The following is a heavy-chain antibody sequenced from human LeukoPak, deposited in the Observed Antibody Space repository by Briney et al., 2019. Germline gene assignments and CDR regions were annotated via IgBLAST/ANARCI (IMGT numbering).Heavy chain of an antibody. CDR2: ISAYNGNT. CDR1: GYTFTSYG. J-gene: IGHJ5*02. V-gene: IGHV1-18*01. D-gene: IGHD2-15*01. CDR3: ARVPYCSGGSCYSGWFDP. Sequence: ASVKVSCKASGYTFTSYGISWVRQAPGQGLEWMGWISAYNGNTNYAQKLQGRVTMTTDTSTGTAYMELRSLRSDDTAVYYCARVPYCSGGSCYSGWFDPWGQGTLVTVSS.